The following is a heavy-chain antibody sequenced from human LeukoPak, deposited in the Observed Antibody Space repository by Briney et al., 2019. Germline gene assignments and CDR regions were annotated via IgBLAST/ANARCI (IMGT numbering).Heavy chain of an antibody. J-gene: IGHJ4*02. CDR2: ISYDGRNK. CDR1: GFNFSSYG. V-gene: IGHV3-30*03. CDR3: ARVKGSYSVNY. D-gene: IGHD1-26*01. Sequence: PGRSLRLSCAASGFNFSSYGLHWVRQAPGKGLDWVAVISYDGRNKYYADSVKGRFTISRDNSKNTLYLQMNSLRTEDTAVYYCARVKGSYSVNYWGQGILVTVSS.